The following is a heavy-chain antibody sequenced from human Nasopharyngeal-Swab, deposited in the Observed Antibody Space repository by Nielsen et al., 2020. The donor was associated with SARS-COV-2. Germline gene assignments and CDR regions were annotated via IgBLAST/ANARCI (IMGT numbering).Heavy chain of an antibody. CDR3: ARGFSRPTGKHCSGGSCYLFWFDP. CDR2: INHSGST. Sequence: SETLSLTCAVYGRSFSGYYWSWIRQPPGKGLEWIGEINHSGSTNYNPSLKSRVTISVDTSKNQFSLKLSSVTAADTAVYYCARGFSRPTGKHCSGGSCYLFWFDPWGQGTLVTVSS. V-gene: IGHV4-34*01. J-gene: IGHJ5*02. CDR1: GRSFSGYY. D-gene: IGHD2-15*01.